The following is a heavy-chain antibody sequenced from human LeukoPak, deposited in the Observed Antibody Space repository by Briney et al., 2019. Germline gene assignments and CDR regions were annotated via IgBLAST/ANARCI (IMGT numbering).Heavy chain of an antibody. CDR1: GFTFSSYE. J-gene: IGHJ4*02. Sequence: GGSLRLSCAASGFTFSSYEMNWVRQAPGKGPEWVSYISSSGSPICYAASVKGRFTISRDNAKNSLYLQMNSLRAEDTAVYYCARGAYYFDYWGQGTLVTVSS. CDR2: ISSSGSPI. V-gene: IGHV3-48*03. CDR3: ARGAYYFDY.